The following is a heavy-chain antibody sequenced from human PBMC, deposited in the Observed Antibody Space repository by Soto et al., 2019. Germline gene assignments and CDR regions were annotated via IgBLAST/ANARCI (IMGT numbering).Heavy chain of an antibody. CDR2: INPSGGST. CDR1: GYTFTSYY. D-gene: IGHD6-13*01. CDR3: ASQGGDEMYSSPFDY. Sequence: ASVKVSCKASGYTFTSYYMHWVRQAPGQGLEWMGIINPSGGSTSYAQKLQGRVTMTRDTSTSTVYMELSSLRSEDTAVYYCASQGGDEMYSSPFDYWGQGTLVTVSS. J-gene: IGHJ4*02. V-gene: IGHV1-46*01.